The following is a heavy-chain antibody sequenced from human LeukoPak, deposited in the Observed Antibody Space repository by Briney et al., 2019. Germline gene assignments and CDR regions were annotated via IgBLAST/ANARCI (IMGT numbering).Heavy chain of an antibody. D-gene: IGHD3-9*01. CDR3: ARVPRRYFDWLLALDY. Sequence: GGSLRLSCAASGFTFSNAWMSWVRQAPGKGLEWVAVISYDGSNKYYADSVKGRFTISRDNSKNTLYLQMNSLRAEDTAVYYCARVPRRYFDWLLALDYWGQGTLVTVSS. CDR2: ISYDGSNK. J-gene: IGHJ4*02. V-gene: IGHV3-30-3*01. CDR1: GFTFSNAW.